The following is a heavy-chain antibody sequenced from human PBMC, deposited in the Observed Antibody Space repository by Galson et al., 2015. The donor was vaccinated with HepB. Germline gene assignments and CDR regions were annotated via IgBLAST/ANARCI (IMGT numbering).Heavy chain of an antibody. D-gene: IGHD4-17*01. J-gene: IGHJ3*02. V-gene: IGHV3-33*01. CDR1: GFTFSSYG. Sequence: SLRLSCAASGFTFSSYGMHWVRQAPGKGLEWVAVIWYDGSNKYYADSVKGRFTISRDNSKNTLYLQMNSLRAEDTAVYYCARDQTIKTTVNDRNDAFDIWGQGTWSPSLQ. CDR2: IWYDGSNK. CDR3: ARDQTIKTTVNDRNDAFDI.